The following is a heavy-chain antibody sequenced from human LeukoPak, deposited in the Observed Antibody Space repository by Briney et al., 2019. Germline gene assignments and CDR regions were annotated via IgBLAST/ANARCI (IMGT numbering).Heavy chain of an antibody. CDR3: ARGAGWNFYEY. J-gene: IGHJ4*01. CDR2: YVGGPT. D-gene: IGHD6-19*01. CDR1: GFTVSSYY. V-gene: IGHV3-53*05. Sequence: GGSLRLSCAASGFTVSSYYMFYVGGPTYYADSVLGRFTISRDNSKNTVDLQMSSLRPEDTAVYYCARGAGWNFYEYWGHGTLVTVSS.